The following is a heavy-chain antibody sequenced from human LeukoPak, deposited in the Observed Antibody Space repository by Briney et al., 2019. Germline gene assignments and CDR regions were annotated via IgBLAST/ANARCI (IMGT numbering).Heavy chain of an antibody. V-gene: IGHV4-34*01. J-gene: IGHJ4*02. Sequence: PSETLSLTCAVYGGSFSGNYWSWIRQPPGKGLEWIGEINHSGSTNYNPSLKSRVTISVDTSKKQFSLKLSSVTAADTAVYYCASLRILDDYGDYSYWGQGTLVTVSS. D-gene: IGHD4-17*01. CDR3: ASLRILDDYGDYSY. CDR2: INHSGST. CDR1: GGSFSGNY.